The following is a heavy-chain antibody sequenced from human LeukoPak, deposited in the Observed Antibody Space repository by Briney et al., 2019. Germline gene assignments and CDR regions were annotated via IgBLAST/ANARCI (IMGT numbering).Heavy chain of an antibody. Sequence: GGSLRLSCAASRFTFDEYGMSWVRQTAGKGLEWVSSIFWNGGTLGYADSVRGRFTISRDNAKNSLYLQMNSLRAEDTALYYCARSNYYDSSGHYFAYWGQGILVTVSS. CDR2: IFWNGGTL. V-gene: IGHV3-20*04. D-gene: IGHD3-22*01. J-gene: IGHJ4*02. CDR3: ARSNYYDSSGHYFAY. CDR1: RFTFDEYG.